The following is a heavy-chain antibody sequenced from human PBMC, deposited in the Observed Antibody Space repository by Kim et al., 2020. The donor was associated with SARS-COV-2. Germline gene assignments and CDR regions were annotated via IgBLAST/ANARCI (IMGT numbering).Heavy chain of an antibody. V-gene: IGHV4-59*13. CDR2: IYYSGST. CDR3: AREGGYSGYDL. J-gene: IGHJ4*02. CDR1: GGSISSYY. Sequence: SETLSLTCTVSGGSISSYYWSWIRQPPGKGLEWIGYIYYSGSTNYNPSLKSRVTISVDTSKNQFSLKLSSVTAADTAVYYCAREGGYSGYDLWGQGTLVTVSS. D-gene: IGHD5-12*01.